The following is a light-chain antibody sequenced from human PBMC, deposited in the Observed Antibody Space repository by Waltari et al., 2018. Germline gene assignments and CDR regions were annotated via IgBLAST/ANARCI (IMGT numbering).Light chain of an antibody. CDR2: GAS. V-gene: IGKV3-20*01. J-gene: IGKJ1*01. CDR1: QSVARS. Sequence: EIVLTQSPGTLSLSPGERATLSCRASQSVARSLAWYQQKPGQAPRLIIYGASSRATGGPDRFSGSGSATDFSLTISRLEPEDFAVYYCQHYVRLPATFGQGTKVEIK. CDR3: QHYVRLPAT.